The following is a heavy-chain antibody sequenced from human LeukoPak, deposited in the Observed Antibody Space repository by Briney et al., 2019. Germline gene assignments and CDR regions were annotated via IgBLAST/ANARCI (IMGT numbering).Heavy chain of an antibody. CDR2: MQSTGNS. J-gene: IGHJ4*02. V-gene: IGHV4-59*01. CDR1: GGSISGYY. CDR3: ARDKRHSYGRYFAH. D-gene: IGHD5-18*01. Sequence: MTSETPSLTCTVSGGSISGYYWSWIRQPPGKGLEWIAYMQSTGNSKYNPSLKSRATMSVDTSKNQVVLNLSSVTAADTAVYYCARDKRHSYGRYFAHWGQGMLVTVSS.